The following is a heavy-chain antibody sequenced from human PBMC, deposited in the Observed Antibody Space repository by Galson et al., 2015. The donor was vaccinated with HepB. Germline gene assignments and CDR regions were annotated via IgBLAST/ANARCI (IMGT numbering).Heavy chain of an antibody. CDR2: IYYSGST. D-gene: IGHD3-22*01. CDR1: GGSISSYY. CDR3: ARHVGSGYLSEEDY. Sequence: ETLSLTCTVSGGSISSYYWSWIRQPPGKGLEWIGYIYYSGSTNYNPSLKSRVTISVDTSKNQFSLKLSSVTAADTAVYYCARHVGSGYLSEEDYWGQGTLVTVSS. J-gene: IGHJ4*02. V-gene: IGHV4-59*08.